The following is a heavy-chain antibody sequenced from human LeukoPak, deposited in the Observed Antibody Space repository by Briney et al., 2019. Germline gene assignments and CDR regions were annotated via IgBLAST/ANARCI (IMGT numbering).Heavy chain of an antibody. CDR2: IYYSGST. D-gene: IGHD3-9*01. V-gene: IGHV4-31*03. J-gene: IGHJ4*02. Sequence: SQTLSLTCTVSGGSISSGGYYWSWIRQHPGKGLEWIGYIYYSGSTYYNPSLKSRVTISVDTSKNQFSLKLSSVTAADTAVYYCAREPLDILTGYSPKHFDYWGQGTLVTVSS. CDR1: GGSISSGGYY. CDR3: AREPLDILTGYSPKHFDY.